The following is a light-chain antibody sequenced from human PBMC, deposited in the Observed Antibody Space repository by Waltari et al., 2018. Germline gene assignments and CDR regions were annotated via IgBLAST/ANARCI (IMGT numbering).Light chain of an antibody. CDR1: NRDFGYYNL. CDR2: EVD. CDR3: CSYAPTRTFAE. J-gene: IGLJ3*02. V-gene: IGLV2-23*02. Sequence: QSTLTQPASVSGSPGQSITISCTGPNRDFGYYNLVSWYQQYPHAAPKLIIYEVDKRASGFSDRFSASKSGTTASLTISGLQTEDEAHYYCCSYAPTRTFAEFGGGTKVTVL.